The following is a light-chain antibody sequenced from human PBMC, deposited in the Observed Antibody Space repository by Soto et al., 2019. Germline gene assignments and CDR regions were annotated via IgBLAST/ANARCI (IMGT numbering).Light chain of an antibody. CDR1: ITYVGVYNY. CDR3: GSHTSTDTPFV. J-gene: IGLJ1*01. V-gene: IGLV2-14*01. Sequence: QSLLAQPSSVSWSPGDSITISFTGTITYVGVYNYVSWYQHHPGKGPKLIIYEVNNRPSGVSDRFSGSKSGNKDSLTISNLEAEDESDYYCGSHTSTDTPFVFGTGT. CDR2: EVN.